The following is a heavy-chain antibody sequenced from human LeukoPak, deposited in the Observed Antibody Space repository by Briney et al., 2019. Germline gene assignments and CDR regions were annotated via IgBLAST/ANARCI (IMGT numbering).Heavy chain of an antibody. CDR3: AKEAYCSGGSCYSEGVGSPSY. J-gene: IGHJ4*02. V-gene: IGHV3-48*01. Sequence: GGSLRLSCAASGFTFSSYSMNWVRQAPGKGLEWVSYISSSSSTIYYADSVKGRFTISRDNSKNTLYLQMSSLRAEDTAVYYCAKEAYCSGGSCYSEGVGSPSYWGQGTLVTVSS. CDR2: ISSSSSTI. CDR1: GFTFSSYS. D-gene: IGHD2-15*01.